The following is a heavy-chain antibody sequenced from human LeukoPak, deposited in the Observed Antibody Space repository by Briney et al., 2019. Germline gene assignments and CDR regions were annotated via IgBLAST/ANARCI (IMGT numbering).Heavy chain of an antibody. CDR3: NGQRLGGY. Sequence: GGSLRLSCAASGFTFSSYSVSWVRQAAGEGLEWVSSISSSSRYIYYADSVKGGFTIPRDNAKSSLYLQMNSLRAEDTAVYYCNGQRLGGYWGQGTLVTVSS. D-gene: IGHD3-16*01. V-gene: IGHV3-21*01. CDR2: ISSSSRYI. CDR1: GFTFSSYS. J-gene: IGHJ4*02.